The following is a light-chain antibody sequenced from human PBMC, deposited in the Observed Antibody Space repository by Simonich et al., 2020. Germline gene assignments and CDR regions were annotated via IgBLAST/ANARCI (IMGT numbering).Light chain of an antibody. CDR1: SSNIGSNY. Sequence: QSVLTQPPSASGTPGQRVTISCSVSSSNIGSNYVYWYQQLPGTAPKLLIYSNNQRPSGVPDLFAVSKSGTSAALAIRGLRSEDEADYYCAAWDDSLSGRVVFGGGTKLTVL. J-gene: IGLJ2*01. V-gene: IGLV1-47*02. CDR3: AAWDDSLSGRVV. CDR2: SNN.